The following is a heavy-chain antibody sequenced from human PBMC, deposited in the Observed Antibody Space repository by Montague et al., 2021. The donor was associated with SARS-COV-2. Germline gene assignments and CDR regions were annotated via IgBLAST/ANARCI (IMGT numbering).Heavy chain of an antibody. Sequence: TLSLTCIVSGSSVRSYYWSWIRQPPGNGLEWIGYIYDSGSTNXXXSXXXRVXISVDTSTNQFSLKLSSVPAAATAVYYCARENTVTTFGGPYYIDSWGQGTLVTVSA. CDR3: ARENTVTTFGGPYYIDS. V-gene: IGHV4-59*02. J-gene: IGHJ4*02. CDR1: GSSVRSYY. D-gene: IGHD4-17*01. CDR2: IYDSGST.